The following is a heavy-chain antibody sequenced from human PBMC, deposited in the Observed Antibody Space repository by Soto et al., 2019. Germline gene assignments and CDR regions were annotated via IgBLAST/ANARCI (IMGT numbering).Heavy chain of an antibody. D-gene: IGHD3-22*01. V-gene: IGHV4-39*01. CDR2: VYYGGST. CDR1: GGSISSYY. CDR3: AGGDYYHSSGYYFYYYTMDV. J-gene: IGHJ6*02. Sequence: SETLSLTCTVSGGSISSYYWGWIRQPPGKGLEWIGNVYYGGSTYYNPSLKSRVTISVETSKSQFSLKLSSVTAADTAVYYCAGGDYYHSSGYYFYYYTMDVWGQGTTVTVSS.